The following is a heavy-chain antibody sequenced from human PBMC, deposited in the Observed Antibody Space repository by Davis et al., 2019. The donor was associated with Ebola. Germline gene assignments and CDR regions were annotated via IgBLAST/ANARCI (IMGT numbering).Heavy chain of an antibody. CDR3: AAVFIAVANTQWFDP. CDR1: GGSFSAFH. D-gene: IGHD6-19*01. CDR2: TNPSGRT. V-gene: IGHV4-34*01. J-gene: IGHJ5*02. Sequence: MPSETLSLTCAVYGGSFSAFHWTWIRQSPGKGLEWIGETNPSGRTSYNPSLKSRVSISLDTAENQFSLHLTSVTAADTAMYFCAAVFIAVANTQWFDPWGQGALVTVSS.